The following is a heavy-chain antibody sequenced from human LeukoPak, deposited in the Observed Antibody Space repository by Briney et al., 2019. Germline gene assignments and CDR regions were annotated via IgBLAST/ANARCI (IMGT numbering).Heavy chain of an antibody. D-gene: IGHD2-21*02. CDR1: GGSISSYF. CDR2: IYTSGST. J-gene: IGHJ3*02. Sequence: SETLSLTCTVSGGSISSYFWNWIRQPAGKGLEWIGRIYTSGSTNYNPSLKSRVTMSVDTSKNQFSLNLNSVTAADTAVYYCARSLAYCGGDCYYDAFDIWRQGTMVTDPS. V-gene: IGHV4-4*07. CDR3: ARSLAYCGGDCYYDAFDI.